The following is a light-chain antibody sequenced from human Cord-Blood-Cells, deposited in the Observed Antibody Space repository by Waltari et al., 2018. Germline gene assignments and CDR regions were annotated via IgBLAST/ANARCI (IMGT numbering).Light chain of an antibody. V-gene: IGKV2-28*01. CDR3: MQALQTELT. J-gene: IGKJ4*01. CDR2: LGS. Sequence: DIVMTQSPLSLPVTPGEPAPISCRSSQSLLHSNGYNYLDWYLQKPGQSPQLLIYLGSNRASGVPDRFSGSGSGTDFTLKISRVEAEDVGVYYCMQALQTELTFGGGTKVEIK. CDR1: QSLLHSNGYNY.